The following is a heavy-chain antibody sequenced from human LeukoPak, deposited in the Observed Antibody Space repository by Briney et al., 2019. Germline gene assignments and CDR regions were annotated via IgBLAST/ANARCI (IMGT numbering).Heavy chain of an antibody. D-gene: IGHD5-18*01. CDR3: ATDRGYSTFDI. CDR1: GFTSSTYW. Sequence: GGALRLSCAASGFTSSTYWMSWVPQAPGKRLERVANTNQEGTEKNYVESVTGRFTISRDNAENSLYLQMISLRAEDTAVYYCATDRGYSTFDIWGQGTMVTVSS. J-gene: IGHJ3*02. V-gene: IGHV3-7*05. CDR2: TNQEGTEK.